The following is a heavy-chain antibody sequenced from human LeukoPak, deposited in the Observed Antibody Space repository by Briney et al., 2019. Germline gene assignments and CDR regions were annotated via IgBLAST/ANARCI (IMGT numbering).Heavy chain of an antibody. J-gene: IGHJ4*02. Sequence: SETLSLTCTVSGGSISSSSYYWGWIRQPPGKGLEWIGSIYYSGSTYYNPSLKSRVTISVDTSKNQFSLKLSSVTAADTAVYYCARENPAQLWKGAFDYWGQGTLVTVSS. CDR1: GGSISSSSYY. CDR2: IYYSGST. V-gene: IGHV4-39*07. CDR3: ARENPAQLWKGAFDY. D-gene: IGHD5-18*01.